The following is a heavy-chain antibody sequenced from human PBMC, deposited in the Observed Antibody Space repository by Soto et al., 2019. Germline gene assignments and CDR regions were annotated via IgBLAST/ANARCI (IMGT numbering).Heavy chain of an antibody. CDR3: ARDHVLGGYLAH. CDR2: IIPIFGTA. J-gene: IGHJ4*02. D-gene: IGHD1-26*01. V-gene: IGHV1-69*13. Sequence: GASVKVSCKASGGTFSSYAISWVRQAPGQGLEWMGGIIPIFGTANYAQKFQGRVTITADESKSTAYMELSSLRAKDAAVYYSARDHVLGGYLAHWGQGTLVTVS. CDR1: GGTFSSYA.